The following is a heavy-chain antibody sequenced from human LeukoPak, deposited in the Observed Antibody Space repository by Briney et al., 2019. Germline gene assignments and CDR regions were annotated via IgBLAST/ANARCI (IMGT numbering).Heavy chain of an antibody. Sequence: GGSLRLSCVVSGFSFASEAMSWVRQSPGRGLEWVSSISPGGGTTYVDSVKGRFTISRDNSKNTLYVQINSLRAEDTAIYYCAKSRSGSANWALRIFDNWGQGTLVTVSS. CDR2: ISPGGGTT. CDR3: AKSRSGSANWALRIFDN. D-gene: IGHD3-10*01. V-gene: IGHV3-23*01. CDR1: GFSFASEA. J-gene: IGHJ4*02.